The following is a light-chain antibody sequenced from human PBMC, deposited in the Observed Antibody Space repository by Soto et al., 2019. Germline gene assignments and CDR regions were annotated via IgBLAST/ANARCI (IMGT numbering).Light chain of an antibody. CDR3: PQYDKYCT. CDR2: KAS. CDR1: QLISSY. J-gene: IGKJ1*01. Sequence: DIQMTQSPSTLSASVGDSVTITCRASQLISSYLAWYQQKPGKAPKLLIYKASRLQRGVPSRFSGSDSGKEFTLTLTILQADVFATYYCPQYDKYCTFCQGAKV. V-gene: IGKV1-5*03.